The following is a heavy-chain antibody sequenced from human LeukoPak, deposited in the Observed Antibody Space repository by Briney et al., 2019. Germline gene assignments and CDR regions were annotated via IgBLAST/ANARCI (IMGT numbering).Heavy chain of an antibody. J-gene: IGHJ3*02. CDR2: TYYSGST. Sequence: SETLSLTCTVSGGSVSSHYWSWIRQSPGKGLEWVGHTYYSGSTNYNPSLKSRVTISVDTSKNQFSLKWSSVASEHTAGYCCASVANYGSFEIWGQGTMVTASS. CDR1: GGSVSSHY. D-gene: IGHD4/OR15-4a*01. CDR3: ASVANYGSFEI. V-gene: IGHV4-59*02.